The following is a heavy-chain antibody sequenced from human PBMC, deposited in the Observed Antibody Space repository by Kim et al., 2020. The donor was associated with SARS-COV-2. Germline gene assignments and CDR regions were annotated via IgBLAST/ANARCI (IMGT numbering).Heavy chain of an antibody. V-gene: IGHV3-30*01. J-gene: IGHJ6*02. Sequence: YADSVKGRFTISRDNSKNTLYLQMNSLRAEDTAVYYCARDLSGSYHYGMDVWGQGTTVTVSS. D-gene: IGHD1-26*01. CDR3: ARDLSGSYHYGMDV.